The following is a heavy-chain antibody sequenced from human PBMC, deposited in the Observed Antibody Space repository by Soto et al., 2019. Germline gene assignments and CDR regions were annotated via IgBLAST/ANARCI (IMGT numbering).Heavy chain of an antibody. Sequence: ASVKVSCKASGYTFTGYYMHWVRQAPGQGLEWMGWINPNSGGTNYAQKFQGRVTMTRDTSISTAYMELSRLRSDDTAVYYCARDGSIAAPEFRAFDILGQGRMGNVS. CDR1: GYTFTGYY. J-gene: IGHJ3*02. CDR3: ARDGSIAAPEFRAFDI. CDR2: INPNSGGT. D-gene: IGHD6-13*01. V-gene: IGHV1-2*02.